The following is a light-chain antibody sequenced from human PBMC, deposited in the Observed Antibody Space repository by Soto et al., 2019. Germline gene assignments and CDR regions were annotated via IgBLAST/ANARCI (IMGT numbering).Light chain of an antibody. CDR1: SSDVGAYNH. CDR3: CSYAGSYIYV. CDR2: DVS. J-gene: IGLJ1*01. Sequence: QSVLTQPRSVSGSPGQSATISCTGTSSDVGAYNHVSWYQQYPGKAPKLTIYDVSKRPSGVPDRFSGSKSGNTTSLTISGLQAEDEADYYCCSYAGSYIYVFGTGTKVTVL. V-gene: IGLV2-11*01.